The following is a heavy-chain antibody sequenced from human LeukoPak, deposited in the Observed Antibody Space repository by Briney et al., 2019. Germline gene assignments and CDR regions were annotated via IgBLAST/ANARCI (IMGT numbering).Heavy chain of an antibody. CDR1: GFTFSSYS. CDR2: ISSSSSTI. J-gene: IGHJ4*02. CDR3: ARIPYYYGSGSLI. V-gene: IGHV3-48*01. Sequence: GGSLRLSCAASGFTFSSYSMNWVRQAPGKGREWVSYISSSSSTIYYADSVKGRFTISRDNAKNSLYLQMNSLRAEDTAVYYCARIPYYYGSGSLIWGQGTLVTVSS. D-gene: IGHD3-10*01.